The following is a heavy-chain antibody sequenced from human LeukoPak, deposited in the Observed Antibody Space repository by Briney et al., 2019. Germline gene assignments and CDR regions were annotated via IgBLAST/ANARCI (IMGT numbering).Heavy chain of an antibody. Sequence: PSETLSLTCTVSGGSISSSSYYWGWIRQPPGKGLEWVSYISSSSSTIYYADSVKGRFTISRDNAKNSLYLQMNSLRAEDTAVYYCARETTVQDAFDIWGQGTMVTVSS. J-gene: IGHJ3*02. CDR2: ISSSSSTI. V-gene: IGHV3-48*01. CDR1: GGSISSSS. CDR3: ARETTVQDAFDI. D-gene: IGHD4-11*01.